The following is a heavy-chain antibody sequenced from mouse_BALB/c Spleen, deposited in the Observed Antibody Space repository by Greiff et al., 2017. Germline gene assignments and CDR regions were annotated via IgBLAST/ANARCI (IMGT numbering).Heavy chain of an antibody. D-gene: IGHD2-4*01. CDR1: GFTFSNYW. CDR2: IRLKSNNYAT. V-gene: IGHV6-6*02. Sequence: EVKVEESGGGLVQPGGSMKLSCVASGFTFSNYWMNWVRQSPEKGLEWVAEIRLKSNNYATHYAESVKGRFTISRDDSKSSVYLQMNNLRAEDTGIYYCTRSTMITTKGYYYAMDYWGQGTSVTVSS. CDR3: TRSTMITTKGYYYAMDY. J-gene: IGHJ4*01.